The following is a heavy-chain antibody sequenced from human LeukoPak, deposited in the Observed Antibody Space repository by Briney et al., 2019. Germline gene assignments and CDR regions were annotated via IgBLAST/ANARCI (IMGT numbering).Heavy chain of an antibody. CDR1: GFTFSSYA. CDR3: AKAVKTYCSACSCYSGFDY. Sequence: GGSLRLSCAASGFTFSSYAMDWVRQAPGQGLEWVSDISVNGAGTYYADSVKGRFTISRDNAKNTLYLQMNSLRAEDTAVYYCAKAVKTYCSACSCYSGFDYWGQGILVTVSS. CDR2: ISVNGAGT. V-gene: IGHV3-23*01. D-gene: IGHD2-15*01. J-gene: IGHJ4*02.